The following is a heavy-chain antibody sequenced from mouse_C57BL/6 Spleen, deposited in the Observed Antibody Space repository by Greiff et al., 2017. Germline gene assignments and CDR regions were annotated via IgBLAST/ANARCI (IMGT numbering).Heavy chain of an antibody. D-gene: IGHD2-3*01. V-gene: IGHV1-52*01. Sequence: QVQLQQPGAELVRPGSSVKLSCKASGYTFTSYWLHWVKQRPIQGLEWIGNIDPSDSETHYNQKFKDKATLTVDKSSSTAYMHLISLTSEDSAVYYCARDDGYYQFAYWGQGTLVTVSA. CDR2: IDPSDSET. CDR3: ARDDGYYQFAY. J-gene: IGHJ3*01. CDR1: GYTFTSYW.